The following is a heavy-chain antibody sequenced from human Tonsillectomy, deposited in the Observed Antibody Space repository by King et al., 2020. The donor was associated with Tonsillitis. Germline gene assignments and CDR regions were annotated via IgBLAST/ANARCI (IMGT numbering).Heavy chain of an antibody. CDR3: ARFQYYYGSGGYYDDAFDI. CDR1: GYTFTGYF. V-gene: IGHV1-2*02. CDR2: INPNSGDT. Sequence: QLVQSGAEVKKPGASVKVSCEASGYTFTGYFMHWVRQAPGQGLEWMGWINPNSGDTNYAQKFQGGVTMTRDTSISTAYLELSRLTSDDTAVYYCARFQYYYGSGGYYDDAFDIWGQGTMVTVSS. J-gene: IGHJ3*02. D-gene: IGHD3-10*01.